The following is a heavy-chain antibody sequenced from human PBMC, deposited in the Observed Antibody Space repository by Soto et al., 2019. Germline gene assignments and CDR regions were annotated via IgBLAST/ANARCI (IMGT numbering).Heavy chain of an antibody. Sequence: SETLSLTCTVSGGSISSSSYYWVWIRQPPGKGLEWIGSIYYSGSTYYNPSLKSRVTISVDTSKNQFSLKLSSVTAADTAVYYCATLARDSGIDYWGQGTLVTVPQ. D-gene: IGHD1-26*01. J-gene: IGHJ4*02. CDR3: ATLARDSGIDY. CDR1: GGSISSSSYY. CDR2: IYYSGST. V-gene: IGHV4-39*01.